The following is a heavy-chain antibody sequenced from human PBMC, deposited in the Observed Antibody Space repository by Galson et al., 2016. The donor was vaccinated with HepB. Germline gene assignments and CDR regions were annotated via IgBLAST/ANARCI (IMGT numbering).Heavy chain of an antibody. J-gene: IGHJ4*02. V-gene: IGHV1-69*06. CDR2: ITPIFGTA. CDR3: ARTTSSSWYRKWYYFDY. Sequence: SVKVSCKAPGGTFSNYGITWVRQAPGQGREWMGRITPIFGTANYAQKFQGRVTITADKSTSTAYMELSSLRSEDTAVYYCARTTSSSWYRKWYYFDYWGQGTLVTVSS. D-gene: IGHD6-13*01. CDR1: GGTFSNYG.